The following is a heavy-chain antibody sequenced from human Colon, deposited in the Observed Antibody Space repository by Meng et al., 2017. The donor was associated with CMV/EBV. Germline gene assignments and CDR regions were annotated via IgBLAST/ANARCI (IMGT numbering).Heavy chain of an antibody. D-gene: IGHD3-9*01. CDR1: GGSISSSNW. Sequence: VHREGPGPGLVKPPGTLSLTCAVSGGSISSSNWWSWVRQPPGKGLEWIGEIYHSGSTNYNPSLKSRVTISVDKSKNQFSLKLSSVTAADTAVYYCARGRPYSLRYFDWLLLDFDYWGQGTLVTVSS. CDR3: ARGRPYSLRYFDWLLLDFDY. V-gene: IGHV4-4*03. J-gene: IGHJ4*02. CDR2: IYHSGST.